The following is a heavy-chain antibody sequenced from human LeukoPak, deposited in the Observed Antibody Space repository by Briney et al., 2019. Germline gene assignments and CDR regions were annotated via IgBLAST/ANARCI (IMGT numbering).Heavy chain of an antibody. CDR1: GFTFSDYW. CDR3: ARDVSNYYGSGSYYTSNYFDY. J-gene: IGHJ4*02. V-gene: IGHV3-30*03. Sequence: PGGSLRLSCATSGFTFSDYWMHWVRQAPGKGLEWVAVISYDGSNKYYADSVKGRFTISRDNSENTLYLQMNSLRAEDTAVYYCARDVSNYYGSGSYYTSNYFDYWGQGTLVTVSS. CDR2: ISYDGSNK. D-gene: IGHD3-10*01.